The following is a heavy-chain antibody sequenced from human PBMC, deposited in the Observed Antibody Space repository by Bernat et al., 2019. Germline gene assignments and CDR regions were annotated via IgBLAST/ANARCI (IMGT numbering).Heavy chain of an antibody. CDR2: INPDTGDP. CDR3: AVGYFYGGGAAAAPND. CDR1: GYTFTYYY. D-gene: IGHD2-21*01. V-gene: IGHV1-2*02. J-gene: IGHJ4*02. Sequence: QVQLVQSGAEVKKPGASVTVSCKASGYTFTYYYIYWVRQAPGQGLECMGWINPDTGDPNDAQKFQGRVTMTRDTSISRVYMELSRRTSDDAAVEYCAVGYFYGGGAAAAPNDWGQGTVVTVAS.